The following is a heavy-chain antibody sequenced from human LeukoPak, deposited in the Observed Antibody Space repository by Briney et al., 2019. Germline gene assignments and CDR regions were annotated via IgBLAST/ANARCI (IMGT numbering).Heavy chain of an antibody. Sequence: TASETLSLTCTVSGYSISSGYYWGWIRQPPGKGLEWIGSIYHSGSTYYNPSLKSRVTISVDTSKNQFSLKLSSVTAADTAVYYCARLGGGYNSLFDYWGQGTLVTVSS. CDR2: IYHSGST. CDR1: GYSISSGYY. V-gene: IGHV4-38-2*02. D-gene: IGHD2-15*01. J-gene: IGHJ4*02. CDR3: ARLGGGYNSLFDY.